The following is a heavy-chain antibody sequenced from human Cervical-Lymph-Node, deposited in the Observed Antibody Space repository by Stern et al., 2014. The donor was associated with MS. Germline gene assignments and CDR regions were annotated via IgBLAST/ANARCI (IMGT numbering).Heavy chain of an antibody. V-gene: IGHV1-69*06. Sequence: VQLVQSGAEVKKPGSSVKVSCKASGGISWVRQAPGQGLEWMGGVIPFVGTSNYAQKFQGRVTITADTGTNTAYLELNSLRVDDTAVYYCARGGGDNWFDPWGQGTLVTVSS. CDR3: ARGGGDNWFDP. CDR2: VIPFVGTS. CDR1: GG. D-gene: IGHD3-16*01. J-gene: IGHJ5*02.